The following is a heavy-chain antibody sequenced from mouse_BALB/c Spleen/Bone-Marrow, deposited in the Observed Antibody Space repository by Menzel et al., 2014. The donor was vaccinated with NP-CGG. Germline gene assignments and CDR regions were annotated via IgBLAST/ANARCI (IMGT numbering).Heavy chain of an antibody. CDR2: ISNGGGST. Sequence: EVQLVESGGGLVQPGGSLKLSCATSGFTFSDYYMYWVRQTPEKRLEWVAYISNGGGSTYYPDTVKGRFTISRDNAKNTLYLQMSRLKSEDTAMYYCARPLYDGYYVAYWAKGLWSLSLQ. V-gene: IGHV5-12*02. J-gene: IGHJ3*01. CDR1: GFTFSDYY. CDR3: ARPLYDGYYVAY. D-gene: IGHD2-3*01.